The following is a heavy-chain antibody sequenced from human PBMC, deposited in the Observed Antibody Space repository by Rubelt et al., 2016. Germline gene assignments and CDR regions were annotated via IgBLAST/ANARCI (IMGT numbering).Heavy chain of an antibody. CDR3: GRDDY. J-gene: IGHJ4*02. V-gene: IGHV3-30*03. CDR1: GFIFSSYS. CDR2: ISFDGISK. Sequence: VQLVESGGGLVQPGGSLRLSCSASGFIFSSYSMNWVRQAPGKGLEWVAVISFDGISKYYADSVKGRFTVSRDNSRNTLWLQRSSRRDDDTAVYYCGRDDYWGQGTLVTVSS.